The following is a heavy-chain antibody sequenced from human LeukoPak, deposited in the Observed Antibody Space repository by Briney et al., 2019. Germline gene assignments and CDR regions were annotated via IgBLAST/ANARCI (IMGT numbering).Heavy chain of an antibody. Sequence: GRSLRLSCAASGFTFSSYGMHWVRQAPGKGLEWVAVIWYDGSNKYYADSVKGRFTISRDNSKNTLHLQMNSLRAEDTAVYYCARDLSWFGEFDYWGQGTLVTVSS. D-gene: IGHD3-10*01. J-gene: IGHJ4*02. CDR1: GFTFSSYG. CDR3: ARDLSWFGEFDY. CDR2: IWYDGSNK. V-gene: IGHV3-33*01.